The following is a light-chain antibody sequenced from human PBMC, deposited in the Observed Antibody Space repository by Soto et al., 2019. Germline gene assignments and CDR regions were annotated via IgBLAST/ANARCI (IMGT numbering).Light chain of an antibody. CDR2: RND. CDR3: AAWDDSLSGVV. J-gene: IGLJ3*02. CDR1: SSNIGSNY. Sequence: QSVLTQPPSASGTPGQRVTISCSGSSSNIGSNYVYWYQQLPGTAPKLLIYRNDQRPSGVPDRFSGSKSGTSASLAISGLRSDDEADYYCAAWDDSLSGVVFGGGTQRPS. V-gene: IGLV1-47*01.